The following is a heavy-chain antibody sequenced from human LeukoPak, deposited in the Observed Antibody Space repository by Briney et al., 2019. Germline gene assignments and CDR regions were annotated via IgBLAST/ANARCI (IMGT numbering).Heavy chain of an antibody. Sequence: GGSLRLSCTGFGFTFRDYAVSWVRQAPGKGLECIGFIRSKVYGGTTEYAASVKGRFTISRDDSKSIAYLQMNSLKTEDTAVYYCTRDPYYFDSSGYYHHAFDIWGQGTMVAVSS. CDR3: TRDPYYFDSSGYYHHAFDI. CDR1: GFTFRDYA. V-gene: IGHV3-49*04. CDR2: IRSKVYGGTT. J-gene: IGHJ3*02. D-gene: IGHD3-22*01.